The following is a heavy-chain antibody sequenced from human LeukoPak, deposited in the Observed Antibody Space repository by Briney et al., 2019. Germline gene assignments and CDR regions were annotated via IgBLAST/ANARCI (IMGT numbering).Heavy chain of an antibody. V-gene: IGHV4-34*01. J-gene: IGHJ4*02. CDR3: ARGGYSGYGEGFDY. D-gene: IGHD5-12*01. CDR2: SNHSGST. Sequence: SETLSLTCAVSDGSFGPYYWSWIRQPPGKGLEYIGESNHSGSTNYNPSLKGRVTISVDTSKNQLSLKLSSVTAADTAVYYCARGGYSGYGEGFDYWGQGTLVTVSS. CDR1: DGSFGPYY.